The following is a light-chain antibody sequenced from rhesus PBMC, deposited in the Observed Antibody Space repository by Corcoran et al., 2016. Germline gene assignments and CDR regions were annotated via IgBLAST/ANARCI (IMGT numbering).Light chain of an antibody. CDR2: YAS. CDR3: QQYNSAPLT. CDR1: QGISSY. Sequence: DIQMTQSPSSLSASVGDTVTITCRASQGISSYVAWYQQKTGKAPQPLIYYASNLESGVPSRFSGSGSGTEFTLTISSLQPEDFATYYCQQYNSAPLTFGGGTEVDI. V-gene: IGKV1-37*01. J-gene: IGKJ4*01.